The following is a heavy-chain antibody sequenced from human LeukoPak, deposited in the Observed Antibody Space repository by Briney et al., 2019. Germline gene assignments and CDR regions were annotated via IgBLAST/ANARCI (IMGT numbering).Heavy chain of an antibody. Sequence: GGSLRLSCTASGFPFSGHAMHWIRQAPGKGPEWLALISYDGRNEYYADSVKGQFTISRDNSKNTVYLQVNSLKPEVTAVYFCAREEEGELPDFWGQGTQVTVSS. CDR1: GFPFSGHA. D-gene: IGHD1-26*01. V-gene: IGHV3-30*01. CDR2: ISYDGRNE. J-gene: IGHJ4*02. CDR3: AREEEGELPDF.